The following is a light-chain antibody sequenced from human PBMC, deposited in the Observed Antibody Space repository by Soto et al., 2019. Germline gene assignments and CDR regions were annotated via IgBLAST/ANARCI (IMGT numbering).Light chain of an antibody. CDR1: SSDVGGYNY. CDR3: SSFTSSSTRL. CDR2: EVS. V-gene: IGLV2-14*01. Sequence: QSALTQPASVSGSPGQSITISCTGTSSDVGGYNYVSWYQQHPGKAPKLMIYEVSNRPSGVSNRFSGSKSGNTASLTISGLKAEDEADYYCSSFTSSSTRLFGGGTKVTVL. J-gene: IGLJ2*01.